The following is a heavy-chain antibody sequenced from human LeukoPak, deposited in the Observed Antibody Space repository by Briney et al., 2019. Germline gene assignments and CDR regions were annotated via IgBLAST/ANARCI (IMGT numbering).Heavy chain of an antibody. D-gene: IGHD4-17*01. CDR2: IYSGGST. CDR3: ARWYGDYEIGAFDI. Sequence: PGGSLRLSCAAFGFTVSSNYMSWVRQAPGKGLEWVSVIYSGGSTFYADSVKGRFTISRDNSKNTLFLQMNGLRAEDTAVYYCARWYGDYEIGAFDIWGRGTMVTVSS. CDR1: GFTVSSNY. V-gene: IGHV3-66*01. J-gene: IGHJ3*02.